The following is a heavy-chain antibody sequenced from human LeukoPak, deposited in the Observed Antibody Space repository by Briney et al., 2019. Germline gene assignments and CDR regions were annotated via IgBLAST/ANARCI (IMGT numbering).Heavy chain of an antibody. CDR3: ARDRAIHLFDY. CDR1: GFTFSSYS. D-gene: IGHD2-2*02. CDR2: ITSRSSYI. Sequence: GGSLRLSCAASGFTFSSYSMNWIRQAPGKGLEWVSSITSRSSYIYYADSLKGRFTISRDNAKNSLYLQMNSLRAEATAVYYCARDRAIHLFDYWGQGTLVTVSS. V-gene: IGHV3-21*01. J-gene: IGHJ4*02.